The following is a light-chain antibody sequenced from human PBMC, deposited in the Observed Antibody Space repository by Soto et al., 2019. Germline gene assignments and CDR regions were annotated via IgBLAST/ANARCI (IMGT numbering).Light chain of an antibody. CDR1: QSVSSN. V-gene: IGKV3-15*01. J-gene: IGKJ5*01. Sequence: EIVMTQSPATLSVSPGERATLSCRASQSVSSNLAWYQQKPAQAPRLLIYGASTRATGIPARFSGSGSGTELTLTISRLQSEAFAVYYCQQYYHWPITFGQGTRLEIK. CDR3: QQYYHWPIT. CDR2: GAS.